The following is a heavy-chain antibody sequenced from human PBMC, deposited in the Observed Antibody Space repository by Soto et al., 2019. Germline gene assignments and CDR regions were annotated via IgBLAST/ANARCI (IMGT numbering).Heavy chain of an antibody. J-gene: IGHJ4*02. CDR1: GFTVTSHY. CDR3: ARALYFDC. CDR2: IYSGGST. V-gene: IGHV3-66*01. Sequence: EVQLVESGGGLVQPGGSLRLSCAASGFTVTSHYMSWVRQAPGKGLEWVSVIYSGGSTYDAVSVKGRFTISRDNSKNTLYLQMNSLRAEDTAVYYCARALYFDCWGQGTLVTVSS.